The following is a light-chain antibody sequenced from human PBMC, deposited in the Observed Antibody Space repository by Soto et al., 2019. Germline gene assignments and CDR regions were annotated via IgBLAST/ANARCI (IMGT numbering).Light chain of an antibody. CDR2: DTN. J-gene: IGLJ2*01. CDR1: TGAVATGYY. V-gene: IGLV7-46*01. Sequence: QTVVTQEPSLTVSPGGTVTLTCASSTGAVATGYYPYWFQQKPGQAPRTLIYDTNNRHSWTPGRFSGSLLGGKAALTLSAALPEDEADYHCSLSYSGVRVFGGGTKLTVL. CDR3: SLSYSGVRV.